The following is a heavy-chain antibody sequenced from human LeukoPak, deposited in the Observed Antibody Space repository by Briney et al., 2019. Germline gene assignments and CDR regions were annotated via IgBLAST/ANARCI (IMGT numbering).Heavy chain of an antibody. Sequence: PGGSLRLSCAASGFTFSSYAMSWVRQAPGKGLEWVSAISGSGGSTYYADSVKGRFTISRDNSKNTLYLQMNSLRAEDTAVYYCAKDRYYDFWSGYSVWFDPWGQGTLVTVSS. J-gene: IGHJ5*02. V-gene: IGHV3-23*01. D-gene: IGHD3-3*01. CDR3: AKDRYYDFWSGYSVWFDP. CDR2: ISGSGGST. CDR1: GFTFSSYA.